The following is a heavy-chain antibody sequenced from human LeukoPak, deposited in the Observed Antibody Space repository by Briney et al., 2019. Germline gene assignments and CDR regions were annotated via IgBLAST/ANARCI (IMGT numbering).Heavy chain of an antibody. J-gene: IGHJ3*01. Sequence: PGGSLRLSCAASGFTFSDYYMSWIRQAPGKGLEWVSYISSSGSTIYYADSVKGRFTISRDNAKNSLYLQMNSLRAEDTAVYYCAKEGDATAAAGMGGFDLWGQGTMVTVSS. CDR1: GFTFSDYY. V-gene: IGHV3-11*04. D-gene: IGHD6-13*01. CDR2: ISSSGSTI. CDR3: AKEGDATAAAGMGGFDL.